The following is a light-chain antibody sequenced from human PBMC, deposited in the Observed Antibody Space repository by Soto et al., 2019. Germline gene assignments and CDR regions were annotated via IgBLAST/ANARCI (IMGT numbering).Light chain of an antibody. CDR3: QHQSSWPRT. CDR2: GAS. J-gene: IGKJ1*01. CDR1: QSVSSY. Sequence: EIVLTQSPATLSLSPGERATLSCRASQSVSSYLAWYQQKPGQAPRLLIYGASTRATGIPARFSGSGSGTGFTLTISSLQSEDFAIYYCQHQSSWPRTFGQGTKVDIK. V-gene: IGKV3-15*01.